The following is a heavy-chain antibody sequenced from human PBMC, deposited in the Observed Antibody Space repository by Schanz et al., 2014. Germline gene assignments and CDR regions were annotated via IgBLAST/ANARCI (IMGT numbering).Heavy chain of an antibody. CDR2: IYHSGST. CDR3: ARGGSVATIAPYTWFDP. CDR1: GGSISSSDW. J-gene: IGHJ5*02. V-gene: IGHV4-4*02. D-gene: IGHD5-12*01. Sequence: QVQLQESGPGLVKPSGTLSLTCAVSGGSISSSDWWSWVRQPPGKGLEWIGEIYHSGSTNYNPSRKSRVTISVDKPKKQFSLKVTSMTAADTAVYYCARGGSVATIAPYTWFDPWGQGTLVTVSS.